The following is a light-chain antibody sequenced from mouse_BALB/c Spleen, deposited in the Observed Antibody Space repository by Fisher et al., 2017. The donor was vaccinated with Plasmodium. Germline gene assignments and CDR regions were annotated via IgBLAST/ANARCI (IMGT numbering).Light chain of an antibody. CDR3: QQSNSWPLT. CDR2: LVS. Sequence: DIVMTQTPLTLSVTIGQPASISCKSSQSLLDSNGKTYLNWLLQRPGQSPKRLISLVSELDSGVPDRFTGSGSGTDFTLSINSVETEDFGMYFCQQSNSWPLTFGAGTKLELK. CDR1: QSLLDSNGKTY. V-gene: IGKV1-135*01. J-gene: IGKJ5*01.